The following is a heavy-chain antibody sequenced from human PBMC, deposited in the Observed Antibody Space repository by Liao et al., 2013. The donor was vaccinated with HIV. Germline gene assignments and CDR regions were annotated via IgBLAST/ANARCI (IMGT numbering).Heavy chain of an antibody. V-gene: IGHV4-61*02. Sequence: QVQLQESGPGLVKPSQTLSLTCTVSGDSISSGSYYWSWIRQPAGKGLEWIGRISISGSTNYNPSLKSRVTMSVDTSKNQFSLKLSSVTAADTAVYYCARGPLSLGAYYFDYWGQGTLVTVSS. CDR3: ARGPLSLGAYYFDY. CDR1: GDSISSGSYY. D-gene: IGHD3-16*01. J-gene: IGHJ4*02. CDR2: ISISGST.